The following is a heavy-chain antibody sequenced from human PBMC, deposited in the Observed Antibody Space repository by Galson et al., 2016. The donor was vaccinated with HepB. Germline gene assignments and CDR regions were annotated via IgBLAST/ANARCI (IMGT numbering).Heavy chain of an antibody. CDR2: IYPGDSDT. CDR3: ARRDYAPYEDYGGDSDYEYFQH. V-gene: IGHV5-51*01. Sequence: QSGAEVKKPGESLKISCKASGYSFTSYWIGWVRQMPGKGLEWMGIIYPGDSDTRYSPSFQGQVTTPADTSISTAYLQGSSLKASDTAMYYCARRDYAPYEDYGGDSDYEYFQHWGQGTLVTVSS. D-gene: IGHD4-23*01. CDR1: GYSFTSYW. J-gene: IGHJ1*01.